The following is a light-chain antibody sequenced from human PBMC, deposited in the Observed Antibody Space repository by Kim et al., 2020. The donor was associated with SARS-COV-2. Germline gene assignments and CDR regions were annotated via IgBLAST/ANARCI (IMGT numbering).Light chain of an antibody. J-gene: IGKJ4*02. CDR3: QQYYRYPPS. CDR1: RDISIS. V-gene: IGKV1-16*02. CDR2: DAF. Sequence: ASVGDRVVITCRASRDISISLAWFQQQSGKAPKSLIYDAFTLQSGVPSKFSGDRSGTDFTLTINSLQPEDIATYYCQQYYRYPPSFSGGTKVDIK.